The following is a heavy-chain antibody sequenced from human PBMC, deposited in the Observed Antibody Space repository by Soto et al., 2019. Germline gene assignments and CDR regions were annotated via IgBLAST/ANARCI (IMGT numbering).Heavy chain of an antibody. D-gene: IGHD5-18*01. CDR3: ARDEIQLWFEGPPFDY. CDR2: INPKTGGT. Sequence: GASVKVSCKASGYIFSGYYIHWLRQAPGQGLEWMGWINPKTGGTKYTQKFQGRVTMTRDTSSSTAYMELSSLTSDDTAVYYCARDEIQLWFEGPPFDYWGQGTLVTVSS. J-gene: IGHJ4*02. V-gene: IGHV1-2*02. CDR1: GYIFSGYY.